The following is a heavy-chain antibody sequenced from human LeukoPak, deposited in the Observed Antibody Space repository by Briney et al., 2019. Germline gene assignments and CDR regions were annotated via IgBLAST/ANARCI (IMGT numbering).Heavy chain of an antibody. CDR2: ISGSGGST. CDR1: GFTFSSYA. D-gene: IGHD2-2*01. J-gene: IGHJ4*02. V-gene: IGHV3-23*01. Sequence: PGGSLRLSCAASGFTFSSYAMSWVRQAPGKGLEWVSAISGSGGSTYYADSVKGRFTISRDNSKNTLYPQMNSLRAEDTAVYYCAKDRAGCSSTSCVFDYWGQGTLVTVSS. CDR3: AKDRAGCSSTSCVFDY.